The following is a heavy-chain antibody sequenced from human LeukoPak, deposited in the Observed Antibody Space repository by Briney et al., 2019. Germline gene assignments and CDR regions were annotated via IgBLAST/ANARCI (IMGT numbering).Heavy chain of an antibody. V-gene: IGHV3-21*01. Sequence: GESLRLSCAATGFTFSSHSMNWVRQAPGKGLEWVSSISSSSSYIYYADSVKGRFTISRDNAKNSLHLQMSSLRAEDTAVYYCASHYYGSGTYYNYYWVQGTLVTVSS. D-gene: IGHD3-10*01. J-gene: IGHJ4*02. CDR2: ISSSSSYI. CDR3: ASHYYGSGTYYNYY. CDR1: GFTFSSHS.